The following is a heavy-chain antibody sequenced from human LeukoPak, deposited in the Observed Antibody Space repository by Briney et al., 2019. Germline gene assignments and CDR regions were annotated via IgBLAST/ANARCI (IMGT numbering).Heavy chain of an antibody. D-gene: IGHD3-10*01. J-gene: IGHJ3*01. CDR3: ARGPDGSGTNAFDV. V-gene: IGHV3-48*02. CDR1: GFTFSSYS. CDR2: ISGGSSIM. Sequence: GGSLRLSCAASGFTFSSYSMNWVRQAPGKGLEWVSYISGGSSIMYYADSVKGRFTISRDNAKNSLCLQMNSLRDADTAVYYCARGPDGSGTNAFDVWGQGTTVTVSS.